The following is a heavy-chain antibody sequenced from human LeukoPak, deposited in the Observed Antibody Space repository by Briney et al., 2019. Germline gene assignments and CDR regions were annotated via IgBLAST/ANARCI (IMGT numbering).Heavy chain of an antibody. J-gene: IGHJ3*02. D-gene: IGHD6-13*01. CDR1: GGSFSGYY. CDR2: INHSGST. V-gene: IGHV4-34*01. CDR3: ARGLRYSSSARAFDI. Sequence: PSETLSLTCAVYGGSFSGYYWSWIRQPPGKGLEWTGEINHSGSTNYNPSLKSRVTISVDTSKNQFSLKLSSVTAADTAVYYCARGLRYSSSARAFDIWGQGTMVTVSS.